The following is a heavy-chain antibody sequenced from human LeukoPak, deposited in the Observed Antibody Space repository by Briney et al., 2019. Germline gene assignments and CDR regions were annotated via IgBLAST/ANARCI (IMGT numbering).Heavy chain of an antibody. CDR1: GYSFTASW. Sequence: GESLKISCQGSGYSFTASWIAWERQMPGKGLEWMGIIYPGDSTTTYSPSFQGQVTISADKSVNTAYLQWSSLKASDTAMYYCARTAILGYCSSTTCYFDYWGQGTLVTVSS. D-gene: IGHD2-2*01. J-gene: IGHJ4*02. V-gene: IGHV5-51*01. CDR3: ARTAILGYCSSTTCYFDY. CDR2: IYPGDSTT.